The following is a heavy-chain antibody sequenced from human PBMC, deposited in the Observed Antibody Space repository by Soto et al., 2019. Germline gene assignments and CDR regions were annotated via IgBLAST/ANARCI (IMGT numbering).Heavy chain of an antibody. CDR3: ARESSSSCHDH. Sequence: QVQLVQSGAEVKKPGASVKVSCKASGYTFTSYGISWVRQAPGQGLEWMGWISAYNGNTNYAQKLQGRATMTTDTSTSTAHRERRSLRPDDTAVYYCARESSSSCHDHWGQGTLVTVSS. D-gene: IGHD6-13*01. J-gene: IGHJ4*02. CDR2: ISAYNGNT. V-gene: IGHV1-18*01. CDR1: GYTFTSYG.